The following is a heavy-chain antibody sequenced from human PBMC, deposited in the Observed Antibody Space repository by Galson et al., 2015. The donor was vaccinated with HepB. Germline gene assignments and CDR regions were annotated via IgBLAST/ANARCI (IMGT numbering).Heavy chain of an antibody. V-gene: IGHV3-30*18. J-gene: IGHJ4*02. CDR2: ISYDGNIK. D-gene: IGHD2-2*01. CDR3: ANAYSTSWDFTRVGLGY. CDR1: GITFSSYG. Sequence: SLRLSCAAAGITFSSYGMHWVRQAPGKGLEWVAGISYDGNIKSYADSVKGRFTISRHNFQNTLYLQMNSLRTEDTAVYYRANAYSTSWDFTRVGLGYWGRGTLVTVSS.